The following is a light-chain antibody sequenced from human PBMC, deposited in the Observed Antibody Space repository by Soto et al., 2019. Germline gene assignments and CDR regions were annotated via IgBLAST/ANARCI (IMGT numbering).Light chain of an antibody. CDR2: GAS. Sequence: EIVMTQSPATLSVSPGERVTLSCRASESISENLVWYQQKRGQAPRLLIYGASTRVTGTPGRFSGGGSGADFTLTISRLEPEDFAVYYCQQYSSSWTFGQGTKVDIK. V-gene: IGKV3-15*01. CDR1: ESISEN. J-gene: IGKJ1*01. CDR3: QQYSSSWT.